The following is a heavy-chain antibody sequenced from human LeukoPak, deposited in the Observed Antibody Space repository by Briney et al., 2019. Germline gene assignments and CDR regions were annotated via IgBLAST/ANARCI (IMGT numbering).Heavy chain of an antibody. V-gene: IGHV4-34*01. CDR3: ARRGSD. Sequence: PSETLSLTCAVYGGSFSGYYWSWIRQPPGKGLEWIGSIYYSGSTYYNPSLKSRVTISVDTSKNQFSLKLSSVTAADTAVYYCARRGSDWGQGTLVTVSS. CDR2: IYYSGST. CDR1: GGSFSGYY. D-gene: IGHD3-10*01. J-gene: IGHJ4*02.